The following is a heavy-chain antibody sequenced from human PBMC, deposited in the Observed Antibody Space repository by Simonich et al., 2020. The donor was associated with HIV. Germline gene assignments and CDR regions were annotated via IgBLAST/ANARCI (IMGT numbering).Heavy chain of an antibody. J-gene: IGHJ4*02. V-gene: IGHV4-34*01. D-gene: IGHD2-15*01. CDR2: ISHSGSA. CDR1: GVSFRGNF. Sequence: QVQLQQWGAGLLKPSDTLSLTCAVSGVSFRGNFWTWIRQTPGKGLEWIGEISHSGSATYNASLKRRITISVDTSENQFSLKLSSVTAADTAVYYCARGFPFISLGSYWGQGTLVTVSS. CDR3: ARGFPFISLGSY.